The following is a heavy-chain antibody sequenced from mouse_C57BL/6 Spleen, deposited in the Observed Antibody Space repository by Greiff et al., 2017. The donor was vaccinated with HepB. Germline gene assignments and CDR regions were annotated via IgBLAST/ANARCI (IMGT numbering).Heavy chain of an antibody. CDR1: GFNIKDYY. CDR2: IDPEDGET. V-gene: IGHV14-2*01. Sequence: EVKLMESGAELVKPGASVKLSCTASGFNIKDYYMHWVKQRTEQGLEWIGRIDPEDGETKYAPKFQGKATITADTSSNTAYLQLSSLTSEDTAVYYCARRGTYGSSFYAMDYWGQGTSVTVSS. D-gene: IGHD1-1*01. J-gene: IGHJ4*01. CDR3: ARRGTYGSSFYAMDY.